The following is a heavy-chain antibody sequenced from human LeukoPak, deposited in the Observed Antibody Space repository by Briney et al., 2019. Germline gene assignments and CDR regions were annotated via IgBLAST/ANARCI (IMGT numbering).Heavy chain of an antibody. CDR2: INYSGST. Sequence: PSETLSLTCTVSGGSITSRSNHWGWIRQPPGKGLEWIGSINYSGSTYYNPSLKSRVTISVDTSKNQFSLKLISVTAADTAVYYCARDRCYEPFDYWGQGTLVTVSS. J-gene: IGHJ4*02. CDR1: GGSITSRSNH. CDR3: ARDRCYEPFDY. V-gene: IGHV4-39*07. D-gene: IGHD2-2*01.